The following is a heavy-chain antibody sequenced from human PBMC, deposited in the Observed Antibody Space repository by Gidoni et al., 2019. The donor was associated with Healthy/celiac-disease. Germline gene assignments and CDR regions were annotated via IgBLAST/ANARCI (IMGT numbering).Heavy chain of an antibody. V-gene: IGHV4-4*07. Sequence: NYNPSLKSRVTMSVDTSKNQFSLKLSSVTAADTAVYYCARGSISRLYYWGQGTLVTVSS. CDR3: ARGSISRLYY. J-gene: IGHJ4*02.